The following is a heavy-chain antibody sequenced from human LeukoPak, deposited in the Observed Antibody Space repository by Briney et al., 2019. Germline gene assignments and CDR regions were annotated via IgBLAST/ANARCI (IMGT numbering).Heavy chain of an antibody. CDR2: ISGSGGST. Sequence: GGSLRLSCAASGFTLSSYAMSWVRQAPGKGLEWVSAISGSGGSTYYADSVKGRFTISRDNSKNTLYLQMNSLRAEDTAVYYCARSTWIQLWPFDYWGQGTLVTVSS. CDR1: GFTLSSYA. CDR3: ARSTWIQLWPFDY. D-gene: IGHD5-18*01. V-gene: IGHV3-23*01. J-gene: IGHJ4*02.